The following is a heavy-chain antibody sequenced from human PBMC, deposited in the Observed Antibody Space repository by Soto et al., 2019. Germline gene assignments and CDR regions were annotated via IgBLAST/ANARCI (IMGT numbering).Heavy chain of an antibody. D-gene: IGHD1-1*01. Sequence: SETLSLTCTVSGGSISSSSYYWGWIRQPPGKGLEWIGSIYYSGSTYYNPSLKSRVMMSVDTSKKQFSLKLRSVTAADTAVYYCVRDGTKTLRDWFDPWGQG. CDR1: GGSISSSSYY. J-gene: IGHJ5*02. V-gene: IGHV4-39*07. CDR3: VRDGTKTLRDWFDP. CDR2: IYYSGST.